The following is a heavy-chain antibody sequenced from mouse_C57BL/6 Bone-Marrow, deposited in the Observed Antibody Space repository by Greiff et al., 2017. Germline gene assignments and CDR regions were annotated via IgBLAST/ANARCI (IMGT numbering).Heavy chain of an antibody. CDR2: IWSGGST. V-gene: IGHV2-2*01. CDR1: GFSLTSYG. J-gene: IGHJ1*03. CDR3: ARLTGDWYFDV. D-gene: IGHD4-1*01. Sequence: VKLKQSGPGLVQPSQSLSITCTVSGFSLTSYGVHWVRQSPGKGLEWLGVIWSGGSTDYNAAFISRLSISKDNSKSQVFFKMNSLQADDTAIYYCARLTGDWYFDVWGTGTTVTVSS.